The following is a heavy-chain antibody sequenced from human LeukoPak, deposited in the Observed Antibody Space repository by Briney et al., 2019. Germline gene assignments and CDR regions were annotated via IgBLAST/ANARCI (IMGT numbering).Heavy chain of an antibody. Sequence: GRSLRLSCAASGFTFSSYAMHWVRQAPGKGLEWVAVISYDGSNKYYADSVKGRFTISRDNSKNTLYLQMNSLRAEDTALYYCARSLHDYGGSPFDYWGQGTLVTVSS. J-gene: IGHJ4*02. CDR2: ISYDGSNK. D-gene: IGHD4-23*01. CDR1: GFTFSSYA. V-gene: IGHV3-30*14. CDR3: ARSLHDYGGSPFDY.